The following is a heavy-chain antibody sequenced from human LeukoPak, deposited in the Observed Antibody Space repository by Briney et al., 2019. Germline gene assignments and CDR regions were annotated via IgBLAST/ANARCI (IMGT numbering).Heavy chain of an antibody. CDR3: ARLPKTGNGGRGWFDS. CDR2: IYYSGST. D-gene: IGHD3-16*01. Sequence: PSETLSLTCTVSGGSISSGGYYWSWIRQHPGKGLEWIGYIYYSGSTYYNPSLKSRVTISVDTSKNQFSLNLSSVTAADTAMYYCARLPKTGNGGRGWFDSWGQGTLVTVSS. V-gene: IGHV4-31*03. J-gene: IGHJ5*01. CDR1: GGSISSGGYY.